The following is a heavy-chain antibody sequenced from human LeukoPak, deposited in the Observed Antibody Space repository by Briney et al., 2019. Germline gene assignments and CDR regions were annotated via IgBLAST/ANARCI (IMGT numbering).Heavy chain of an antibody. V-gene: IGHV1-69*01. J-gene: IGHJ4*02. D-gene: IGHD5-18*01. Sequence: SVKVSCKASGGTFSSYAISWVRQAPGQGLEWMGGIIPIFGTANYAQKFQGRVTITADESTSTAYMELSSLRSEDTAVYYCARGGYSYGLPPGYWGQGTLVTVSS. CDR1: GGTFSSYA. CDR3: ARGGYSYGLPPGY. CDR2: IIPIFGTA.